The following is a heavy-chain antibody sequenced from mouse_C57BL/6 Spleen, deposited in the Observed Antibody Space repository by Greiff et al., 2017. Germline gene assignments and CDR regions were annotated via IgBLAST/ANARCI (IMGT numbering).Heavy chain of an antibody. J-gene: IGHJ2*01. V-gene: IGHV1-82*01. D-gene: IGHD1-1*01. CDR1: GYAFSSSW. CDR2: IYPGDGDT. CDR3: ARDYYGSSPFDY. Sequence: VKLVESGPELVKPGASVKISCKASGYAFSSSWMNWVKQRPGKGLEWIGRIYPGDGDTNYNGKFKGKATLTADKSSSTAYMQLSSLTSEDSAVYFCARDYYGSSPFDYWGQGTTLTVSS.